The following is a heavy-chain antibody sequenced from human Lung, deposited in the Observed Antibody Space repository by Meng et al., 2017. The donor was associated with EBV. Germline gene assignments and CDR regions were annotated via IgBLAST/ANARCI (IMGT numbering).Heavy chain of an antibody. CDR3: ARSTFDY. Sequence: QVQLQQWGAGLLKPSETLSLSCAVYGGSFSGSFSGYYWSWIRQAPGKGLEWIGEINDSGSTDYNPSLKSRLTISVDGSKSQFSLELSSVTAADTAVYYCARSTFDYWGQGTLVTVSS. J-gene: IGHJ4*02. CDR1: GGSFSGSFSGYY. V-gene: IGHV4-34*01. CDR2: INDSGST. D-gene: IGHD1-26*01.